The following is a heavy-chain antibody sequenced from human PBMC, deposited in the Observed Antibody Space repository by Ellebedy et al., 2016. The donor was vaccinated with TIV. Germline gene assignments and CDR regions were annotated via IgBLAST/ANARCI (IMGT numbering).Heavy chain of an antibody. Sequence: GESLKISCAASGFIFSDYYMSWIRQAPGKGLECVLYISSSGGTIYYADSVKGRFTISRDNAKNSLYFQMNSLRAEDTAVYYCARDTRFIDHQYNWFDPWGQGTLVTVSS. V-gene: IGHV3-11*01. D-gene: IGHD1-14*01. CDR1: GFIFSDYY. CDR3: ARDTRFIDHQYNWFDP. CDR2: ISSSGGTI. J-gene: IGHJ5*02.